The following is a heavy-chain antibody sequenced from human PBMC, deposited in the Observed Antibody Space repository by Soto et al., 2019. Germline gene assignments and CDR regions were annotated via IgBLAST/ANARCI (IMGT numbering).Heavy chain of an antibody. Sequence: QLQLQESGPGLVKPSETLSLTCTVSGGSISSSSYYWGWIRQPPGKGLEWIGSIYYSGSTYYNPSLKSGVTISVDTSKNQFSLMLSFVTAADTAVYYCACLVYDSSGYRPGWGQGTLVTVSS. D-gene: IGHD3-22*01. V-gene: IGHV4-39*01. J-gene: IGHJ4*02. CDR1: GGSISSSSYY. CDR3: ACLVYDSSGYRPG. CDR2: IYYSGST.